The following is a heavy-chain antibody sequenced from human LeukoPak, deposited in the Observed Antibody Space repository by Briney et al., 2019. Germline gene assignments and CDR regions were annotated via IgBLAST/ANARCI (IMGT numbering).Heavy chain of an antibody. CDR2: IIPIFGTA. CDR1: GGTFSSYA. CDR3: ARADIVVVVAATAAFDI. V-gene: IGHV1-69*13. Sequence: SVKVSCKASGGTFSSYAISWVRQAPGQGLEWMGGIIPIFGTANYAQKFQGRVTITADESPSTAYMELSSLRSEDTAVYYCARADIVVVVAATAAFDIWGQGTMVTVSS. J-gene: IGHJ3*02. D-gene: IGHD2-15*01.